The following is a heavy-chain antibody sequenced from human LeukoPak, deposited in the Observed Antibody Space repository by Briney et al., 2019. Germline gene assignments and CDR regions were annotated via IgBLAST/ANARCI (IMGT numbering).Heavy chain of an antibody. CDR1: GGSISSYY. CDR3: ARVDSSGWRRWFDP. Sequence: PSETLSLTCTVSGGSISSYYWSWIRQPPGKGLEWIGYIYYSGSTNYNPSLKSRVTISVDTSKNQFSLKLSSVTAADTAVYYCARVDSSGWRRWFDPWGQGTLVTVSS. D-gene: IGHD6-19*01. CDR2: IYYSGST. J-gene: IGHJ5*02. V-gene: IGHV4-59*01.